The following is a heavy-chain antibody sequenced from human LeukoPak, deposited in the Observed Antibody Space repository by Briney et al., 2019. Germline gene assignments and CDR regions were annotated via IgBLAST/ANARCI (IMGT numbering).Heavy chain of an antibody. Sequence: SETLSLTCTVSGGSNSSYYWSWIRQPPGKGLEWIGYIYYSGSTNYNPSLKSRVTISVDTSKNQFSLKLSSVTAADTAVYYCARTKLPIRPYYYYGMDVWGQGTTVTVSS. CDR3: ARTKLPIRPYYYYGMDV. V-gene: IGHV4-59*01. D-gene: IGHD1-1*01. CDR1: GGSNSSYY. CDR2: IYYSGST. J-gene: IGHJ6*02.